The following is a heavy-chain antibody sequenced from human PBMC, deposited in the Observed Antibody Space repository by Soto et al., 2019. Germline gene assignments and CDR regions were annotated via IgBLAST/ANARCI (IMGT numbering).Heavy chain of an antibody. CDR2: ISYDGSNK. CDR3: AKMEDYYDAFDI. Sequence: QVQLVESGGGVVQPGRSLRLSCAASGFTFSSYGMHWVRQAPGKGLEWVAVISYDGSNKYYADSVKGRFTISRDNSKNTLYLQMNSLRAEDTAVYYCAKMEDYYDAFDIWGQGTMVTVSS. J-gene: IGHJ3*02. V-gene: IGHV3-30*18. CDR1: GFTFSSYG. D-gene: IGHD3-10*01.